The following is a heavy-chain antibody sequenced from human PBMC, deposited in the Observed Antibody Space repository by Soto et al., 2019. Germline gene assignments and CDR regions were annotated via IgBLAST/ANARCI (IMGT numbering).Heavy chain of an antibody. CDR1: GFTFSSYA. V-gene: IGHV3-23*01. CDR2: ISGSGGST. D-gene: IGHD6-19*01. CDR3: AKGADIAVAGTDYYYYVDV. J-gene: IGHJ6*03. Sequence: GGSLRLSCAASGFTFSSYAMSWVRQAPGKGLEWVSAISGSGGSTYYADSVKGRFTISRDNSKNTLYLQMNSLRAEDTAVYYCAKGADIAVAGTDYYYYVDVWGKGTSVTVSS.